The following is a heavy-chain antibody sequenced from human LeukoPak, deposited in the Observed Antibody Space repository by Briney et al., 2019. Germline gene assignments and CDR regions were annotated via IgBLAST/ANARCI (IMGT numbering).Heavy chain of an antibody. V-gene: IGHV1-18*01. CDR1: GYTFTRYG. Sequence: ASVKVSCKASGYTFTRYGINWVRQPPGQGLEWMGWISVYNGITNYAQILQGRVTMTADRSTSTAYMELRSLRSDDTAVYYCARGPPVFTVSRGDYWGQGTLVTVSS. J-gene: IGHJ4*02. CDR2: ISVYNGIT. CDR3: ARGPPVFTVSRGDY. D-gene: IGHD4-17*01.